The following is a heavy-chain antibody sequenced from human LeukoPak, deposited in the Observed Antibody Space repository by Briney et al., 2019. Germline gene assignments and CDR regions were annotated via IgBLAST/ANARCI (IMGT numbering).Heavy chain of an antibody. D-gene: IGHD1-1*01. CDR3: VRCFRCEVRDY. J-gene: IGHJ4*02. V-gene: IGHV3-21*01. CDR1: GFSFCYYD. Sequence: GGSLRLSCAASGFSFCYYDMNWVRQAPGKGLEWVASINGASAYIYYANSVRGRFTISRDNAKNSTYMQMNSLRPDDTAVYYCVRCFRCEVRDYWGQGTLVTVPS. CDR2: INGASAYI.